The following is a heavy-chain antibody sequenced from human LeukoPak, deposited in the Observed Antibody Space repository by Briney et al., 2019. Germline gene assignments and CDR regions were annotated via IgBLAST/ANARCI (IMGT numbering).Heavy chain of an antibody. CDR3: AEEGFDS. CDR2: ISNGGGST. V-gene: IGHV3-23*01. CDR1: GFTFSSYV. Sequence: GGSLRLSCVASGFTFSSYVMSWVRQAPGKGLEWVSGISNGGGSTYYADSVKGRFTISRDNSKNTLYLQMNSLRAEDTAVYYCAEEGFDSWGQGTLVTVSS. J-gene: IGHJ4*02.